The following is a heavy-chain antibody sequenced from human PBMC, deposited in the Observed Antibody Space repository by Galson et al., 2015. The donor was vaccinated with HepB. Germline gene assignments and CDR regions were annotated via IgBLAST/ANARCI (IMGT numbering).Heavy chain of an antibody. CDR3: ARGLRFGVLYSFFDY. CDR2: INHSGST. V-gene: IGHV4-34*01. J-gene: IGHJ4*02. D-gene: IGHD3-3*01. Sequence: LSLTCAVYGGSFSGYYWSWIRQPPGKGLEWIGEINHSGSTNYNPSLKSRVTISVDTSKNQFSLKLSSVTAADTAVYYCARGLRFGVLYSFFDYWGQGTLVTVSS. CDR1: GGSFSGYY.